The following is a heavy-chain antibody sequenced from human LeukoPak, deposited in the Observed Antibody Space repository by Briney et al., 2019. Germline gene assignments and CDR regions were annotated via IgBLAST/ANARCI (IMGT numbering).Heavy chain of an antibody. CDR1: GGSISSYY. V-gene: IGHV4-4*07. Sequence: PSETLSLTCTVFGGSISSYYWSWIRQPAGKGLEWIGRIYTSGSTNYNPSLKSRVTMSVDTSKNQFSLKLSSVTAADTAVYYCARDETYGGNSGELHYWGQGTLVTVSS. D-gene: IGHD4-23*01. CDR3: ARDETYGGNSGELHY. CDR2: IYTSGST. J-gene: IGHJ4*02.